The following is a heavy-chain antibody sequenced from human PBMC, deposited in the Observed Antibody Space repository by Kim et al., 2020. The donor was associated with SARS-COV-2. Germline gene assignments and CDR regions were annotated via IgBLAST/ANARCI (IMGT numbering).Heavy chain of an antibody. Sequence: GGSLRLSCAASGFTFSSYAMSWVRQAPGKGLEWVSAISGSGGSTYYADSVKGRFTISRDNSKNTLYLQMNSLRAEDTAVYYCAKDLKAYCGGDCYLGGFDPWGQGTLVTVSS. CDR3: AKDLKAYCGGDCYLGGFDP. CDR1: GFTFSSYA. J-gene: IGHJ5*02. V-gene: IGHV3-23*01. D-gene: IGHD2-21*02. CDR2: ISGSGGST.